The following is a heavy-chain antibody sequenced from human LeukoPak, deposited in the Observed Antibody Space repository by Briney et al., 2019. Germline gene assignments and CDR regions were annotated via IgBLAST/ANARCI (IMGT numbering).Heavy chain of an antibody. CDR2: ISESGGTT. Sequence: GGSLRLSCAASGFTFSSYAMNWVRQAPGKGLEWVSSISESGGTTDYADTVKGRFTISRDNSKNTLYLQMNSLRAEDTAVYYCARQWLVNGWGQGTLVTVSS. CDR3: ARQWLVNG. V-gene: IGHV3-23*01. D-gene: IGHD6-19*01. CDR1: GFTFSSYA. J-gene: IGHJ4*02.